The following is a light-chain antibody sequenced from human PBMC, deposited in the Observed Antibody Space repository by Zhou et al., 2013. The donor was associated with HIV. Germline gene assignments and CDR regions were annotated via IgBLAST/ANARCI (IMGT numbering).Light chain of an antibody. Sequence: EIVLTQSPATLSLSPGERATLSCTASQSVRSYLAWYQQKPGQAPRLLIYGASSRATGIPDRFSGSGSGTDFTLTISRLEPEDFAVYYCQHYGSSPPYTFGQGTQLXIK. CDR1: QSVRSY. CDR2: GAS. J-gene: IGKJ2*01. CDR3: QHYGSSPPYT. V-gene: IGKV3-20*01.